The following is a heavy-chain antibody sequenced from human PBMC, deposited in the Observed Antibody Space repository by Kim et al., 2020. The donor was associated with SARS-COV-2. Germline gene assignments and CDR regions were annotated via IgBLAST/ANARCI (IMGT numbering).Heavy chain of an antibody. Sequence: GGSLRLSCAASGFTVSSNYMTWVRQAPGKGLDWVSIIYGGGSTSYADSVKGRFTISRDNSKNTMYLQMNSLGVDDTAVYYCSTSRGYNYYGIDVWGPGTTVTVSS. J-gene: IGHJ6*02. V-gene: IGHV3-53*01. CDR2: IYGGGST. CDR1: GFTVSSNY. CDR3: STSRGYNYYGIDV. D-gene: IGHD3-10*01.